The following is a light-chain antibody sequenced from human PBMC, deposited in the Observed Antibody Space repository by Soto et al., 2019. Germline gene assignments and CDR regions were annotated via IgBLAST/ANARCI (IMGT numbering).Light chain of an antibody. CDR2: GAS. J-gene: IGKJ1*01. V-gene: IGKV3-20*01. CDR1: QTVSNKY. Sequence: EVVLTQSPDTLSLSPGERATLSCRASQTVSNKYLTWYQQKPGQPPRLLTYGASSRATGVPDRFSGSGSGTDFTLTISRLEPEDFAMYYCRHYGASRWTFGQGTKVEIK. CDR3: RHYGASRWT.